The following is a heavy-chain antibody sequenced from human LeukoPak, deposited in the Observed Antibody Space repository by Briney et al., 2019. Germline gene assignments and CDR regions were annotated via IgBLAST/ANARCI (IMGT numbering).Heavy chain of an antibody. Sequence: GESLKISCKGSGYNFINYWIGWVRQMPGKGLEWMGIIYPGDSDTRYSPSFRGQVTISADRFVNTAYVQWNSLKASDTAMYYCARQRDYGDDIYSRYFDYWGQGNLVTVSS. V-gene: IGHV5-51*01. CDR3: ARQRDYGDDIYSRYFDY. D-gene: IGHD4-17*01. CDR2: IYPGDSDT. J-gene: IGHJ4*02. CDR1: GYNFINYW.